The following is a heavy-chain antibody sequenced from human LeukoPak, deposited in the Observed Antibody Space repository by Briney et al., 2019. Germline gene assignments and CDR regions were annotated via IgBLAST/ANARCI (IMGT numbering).Heavy chain of an antibody. J-gene: IGHJ4*02. CDR3: ARGLSEAAPL. CDR1: GFTFSRYT. V-gene: IGHV3-21*01. Sequence: PGGSLRLSCEASGFTFSRYTMNWVRQAPGNGLEWVSSVSSGGYVYYAESLKGRFTVSRDNAGNSLSLQMNSLRAEDTAIYYCARGLSEAAPLWGQGTLVTVSS. CDR2: VSSGGYV. D-gene: IGHD3-16*02.